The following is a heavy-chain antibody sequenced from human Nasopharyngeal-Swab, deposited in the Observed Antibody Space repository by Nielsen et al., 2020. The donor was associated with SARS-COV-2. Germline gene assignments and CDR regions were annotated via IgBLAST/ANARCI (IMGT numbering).Heavy chain of an antibody. CDR2: LNQDGSDK. CDR3: ARPRSGWYVY. J-gene: IGHJ4*02. D-gene: IGHD6-19*01. Sequence: GESLKISCAASGFTFSNYWMGWVRQAPGKGLEWVVNLNQDGSDKYYVDSVKGRFTISRDNAKNSLYLQMNSLRVEDTAVYYCARPRSGWYVYWGQGTLVTVSS. CDR1: GFTFSNYW. V-gene: IGHV3-7*01.